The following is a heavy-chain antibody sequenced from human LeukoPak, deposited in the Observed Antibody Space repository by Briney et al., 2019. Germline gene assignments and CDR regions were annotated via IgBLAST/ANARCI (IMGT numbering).Heavy chain of an antibody. D-gene: IGHD3-22*01. J-gene: IGHJ4*02. Sequence: SETLSLTCAVYGGSFSGYYWSWIRQPPGKGLEWIGEINHSGSTNYNPSLKSRVTISVDTSKNQFSLKLSSVTAADTVVYYCARGSPYYYDSSGYLNFDYWGQGTLVTVSS. CDR2: INHSGST. CDR1: GGSFSGYY. CDR3: ARGSPYYYDSSGYLNFDY. V-gene: IGHV4-34*01.